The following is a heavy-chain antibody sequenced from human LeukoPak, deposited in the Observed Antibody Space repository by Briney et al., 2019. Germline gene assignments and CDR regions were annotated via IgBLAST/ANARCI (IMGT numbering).Heavy chain of an antibody. D-gene: IGHD3-3*01. CDR3: ASTYDFWSGYLMA. J-gene: IGHJ5*02. Sequence: GGSLSLSCAASGFTFSSYWMHWVRQAPGKGLVWVSRINSDGSNTSYADSVKGRFTVSRDNAKNTLYLQMNSLRAEDTAVYYCASTYDFWSGYLMAWGQGTLVTVSS. V-gene: IGHV3-74*01. CDR2: INSDGSNT. CDR1: GFTFSSYW.